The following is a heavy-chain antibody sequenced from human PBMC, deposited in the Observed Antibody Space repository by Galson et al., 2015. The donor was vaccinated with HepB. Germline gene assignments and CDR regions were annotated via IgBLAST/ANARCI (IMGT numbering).Heavy chain of an antibody. V-gene: IGHV3-23*01. CDR2: IGAGGGGA. J-gene: IGHJ4*02. D-gene: IGHD2-15*01. Sequence: SLRLSCAASGFNFNSYAMSWVRQAPGKGLEWVSEIGAGGGGASYADSVKARFTIFRDNFENTLYLQMNGLRVEDTAVYFCGAASRDVHTSALHWGQGTLVTVSS. CDR3: GAASRDVHTSALH. CDR1: GFNFNSYA.